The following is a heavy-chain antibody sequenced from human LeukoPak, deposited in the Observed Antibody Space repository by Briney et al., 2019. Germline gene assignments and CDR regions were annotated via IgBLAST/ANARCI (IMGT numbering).Heavy chain of an antibody. CDR3: AKALDSSGFDY. CDR1: GFTFSSYG. CDR2: IRYDGSNK. D-gene: IGHD2-2*03. V-gene: IGHV3-30*02. J-gene: IGHJ4*02. Sequence: GGSLRLSCAASGFTFSSYGTHWVRQAPGKGLEWVAFIRYDGSNKYYADSVKGRFTISRDNSKNTLYLQMNSLRAEDTAVYYCAKALDSSGFDYWGQGTLVTVSS.